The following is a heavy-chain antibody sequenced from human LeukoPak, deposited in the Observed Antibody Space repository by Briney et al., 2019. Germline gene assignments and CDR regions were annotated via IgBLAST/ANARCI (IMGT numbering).Heavy chain of an antibody. Sequence: PGGSLRLSCAASGFTFSSYAMSWVRQAPGKGLEWVSAVSNSGSVTYDADSVKGRFTISRDNSKNTLYWQMNSLRAEETAIYYCARGGHTSRGFAPWGQGTLVTVSS. CDR2: VSNSGSVT. V-gene: IGHV3-23*01. CDR3: ARGGHTSRGFAP. D-gene: IGHD2-2*01. CDR1: GFTFSSYA. J-gene: IGHJ5*02.